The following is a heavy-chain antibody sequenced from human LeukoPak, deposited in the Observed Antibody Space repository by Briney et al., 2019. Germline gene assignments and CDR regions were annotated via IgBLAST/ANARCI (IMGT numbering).Heavy chain of an antibody. D-gene: IGHD5-24*01. CDR1: GYIFTGYY. CDR2: INSNNGDT. J-gene: IGHJ4*02. CDR3: ARDGDGYNLD. V-gene: IGHV1-2*02. Sequence: GASVTVSCKASGYIFTGYYLHWVRQAPGQGLEWVGGINSNNGDTHYAQNFQGRVTMTRDTSISTAYMELSRLGSDDTAVYYCARDGDGYNLDWGQGTLVTVSS.